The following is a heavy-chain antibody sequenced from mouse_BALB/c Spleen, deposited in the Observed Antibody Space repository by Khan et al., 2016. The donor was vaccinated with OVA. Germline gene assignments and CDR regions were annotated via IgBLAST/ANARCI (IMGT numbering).Heavy chain of an antibody. V-gene: IGHV3-5*02. Sequence: EVQLQESGPGLVKPSQTVSLTCTVTGISITTGNYRWSWIRHFPGNKLEWIGYLFYSGTTTYNPSLTSRTSITRDTSKNRFFLEMNSLTTADTATYYCALDGGGFDSYYFDYWGQGTILTVSS. CDR1: GISITTGNYR. J-gene: IGHJ2*01. CDR2: LFYSGTT. CDR3: ALDGGGFDSYYFDY. D-gene: IGHD2-2*01.